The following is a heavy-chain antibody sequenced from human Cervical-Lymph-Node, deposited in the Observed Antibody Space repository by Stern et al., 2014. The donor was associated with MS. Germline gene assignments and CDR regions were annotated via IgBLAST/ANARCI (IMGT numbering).Heavy chain of an antibody. J-gene: IGHJ4*01. V-gene: IGHV3-33*01. CDR2: IWSYGSDP. D-gene: IGHD6-19*01. CDR3: AREGTGGSGWVALDY. CDR1: GFTFSNYE. Sequence: VQLVESGGGVVQPGRSLRLSCAASGFTFSNYEMHWVRQAPGQGLEWVALIWSYGSDPYYADSGKGRFSVSRANSKNTVYMQMNNLRSEDTAVYYCAREGTGGSGWVALDYWGHGTLVTVSS.